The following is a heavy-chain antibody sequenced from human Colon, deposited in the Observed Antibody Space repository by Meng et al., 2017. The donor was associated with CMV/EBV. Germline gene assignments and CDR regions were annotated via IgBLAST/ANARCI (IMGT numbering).Heavy chain of an antibody. CDR3: ANQQAWNYYYGMEF. J-gene: IGHJ6*02. CDR2: ISSTSSYI. Sequence: GGSLKISCVASGFSFSAFNMNWVRQAPGKGLEWVASISSTSSYIYYADSLKGRFTISRDNAKNSLYLQMNSLRAEDTAVYYCANQQAWNYYYGMEFWGQGTTVTVSS. V-gene: IGHV3-21*01. CDR1: GFSFSAFN.